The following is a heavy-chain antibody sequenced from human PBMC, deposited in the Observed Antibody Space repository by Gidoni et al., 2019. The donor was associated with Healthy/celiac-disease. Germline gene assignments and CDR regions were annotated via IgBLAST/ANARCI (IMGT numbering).Heavy chain of an antibody. CDR1: GYTFTGYY. J-gene: IGHJ4*02. CDR2: INPNIGGT. CDR3: ARDYIAVAGTASDDY. D-gene: IGHD6-19*01. V-gene: IGHV1-2*02. Sequence: QVQLVQSGADVKKPGASVKVSCKASGYTFTGYYMHWVRQAPGQGLEWMGWINPNIGGTNYAQKFQGRVTMTRDTSISTAYMELSRLRSDDTAVYYCARDYIAVAGTASDDYWGQGTLVTVSS.